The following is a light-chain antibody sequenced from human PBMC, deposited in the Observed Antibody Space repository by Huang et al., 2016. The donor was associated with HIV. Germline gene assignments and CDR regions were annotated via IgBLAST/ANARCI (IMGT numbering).Light chain of an antibody. CDR2: GVS. Sequence: NQTPLSLSVTAGQPASISCKPSQSLLHSDGKTYLYWYVQKAGRSPQLLMYGVSNRFSGVSDRFSGSGSGTSFTLKISRVEAEDVGVYYCMQGIHLSSPFGGGTKIEI. CDR1: QSLLHSDGKTY. CDR3: MQGIHLSSP. V-gene: IGKV2-29*02. J-gene: IGKJ4*01.